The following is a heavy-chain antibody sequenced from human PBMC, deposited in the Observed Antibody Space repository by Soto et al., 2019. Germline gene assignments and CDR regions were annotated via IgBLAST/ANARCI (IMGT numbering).Heavy chain of an antibody. D-gene: IGHD3-9*01. V-gene: IGHV4-39*01. CDR3: ARHPVLRYFDWLLAFDY. CDR1: VGSISSSSYY. CDR2: IYYSGST. Sequence: SETLSLTCAFSVGSISSSSYYWGWIRQPPGKGLEWIGSIYYSGSTYYNPSLKSRVTISVDTSKNQFSLKLSSVTAADTAVYYCARHPVLRYFDWLLAFDYWGQGTLVTVSS. J-gene: IGHJ4*02.